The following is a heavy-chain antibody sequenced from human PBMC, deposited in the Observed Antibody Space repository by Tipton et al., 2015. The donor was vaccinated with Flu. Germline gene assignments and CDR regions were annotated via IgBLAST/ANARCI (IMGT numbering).Heavy chain of an antibody. V-gene: IGHV1-18*04. D-gene: IGHD3-9*01. CDR2: ISAYNGNT. CDR1: GYTFTSYG. CDR3: ARGRGYYDILTGYGRYYYYMDV. Sequence: QLVQSGAEVKKPGASVKVSCKASGYTFTSYGISWVRQAPGQGLEWMGWISAYNGNTNYAQKLQGRVTMATDTSTSTAYMELRSLRSDDTAVYYCARGRGYYDILTGYGRYYYYMDVWGKGTTVTVSS. J-gene: IGHJ6*03.